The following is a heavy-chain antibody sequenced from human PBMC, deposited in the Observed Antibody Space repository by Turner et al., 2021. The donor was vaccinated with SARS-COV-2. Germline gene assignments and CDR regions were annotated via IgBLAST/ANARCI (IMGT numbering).Heavy chain of an antibody. CDR2: SSGSGSYT. Sequence: EVQFLASVGGMGQLGGSLRLSCVVYGFNLKKYAMAWVRQAPGKGLEWVSVSSGSGSYTYYADSVKGRVTISRDNSKNTLYLQVNSLRAEDTAVYYCAKTRDYYYDSSDYPDYWGQGTLVTVSS. D-gene: IGHD3-22*01. J-gene: IGHJ4*02. CDR1: GFNLKKYA. CDR3: AKTRDYYYDSSDYPDY. V-gene: IGHV3-23*01.